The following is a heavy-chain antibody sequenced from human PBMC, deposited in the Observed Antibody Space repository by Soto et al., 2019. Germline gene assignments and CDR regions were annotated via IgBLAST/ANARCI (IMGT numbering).Heavy chain of an antibody. Sequence: LILSCAASGFIFNTYGMHWVRQAPVKGLEWVAVIWYDGSNKYYADSVKGRFTISRDNSKNTLYLQMNSLRAEDTAVYYCARDEGITRGYSGYDSRRPYYYGMDVWGQGTTVTVSS. J-gene: IGHJ6*02. V-gene: IGHV3-33*01. CDR1: GFIFNTYG. CDR3: ARDEGITRGYSGYDSRRPYYYGMDV. CDR2: IWYDGSNK. D-gene: IGHD5-12*01.